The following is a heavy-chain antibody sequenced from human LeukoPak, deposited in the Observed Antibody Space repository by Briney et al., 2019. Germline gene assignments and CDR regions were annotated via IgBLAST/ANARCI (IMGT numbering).Heavy chain of an antibody. CDR1: GFTFRDFC. D-gene: IGHD5-12*01. J-gene: IGHJ4*02. CDR2: IRNDGSKD. Sequence: PGGSLRLSCAASGFTFRDFCMHWVRQAPGKGLEWVAFIRNDGSKDYYPDSVKGRFTISRDNAKNSLYLQMNSLRAEDTAVYYCARDRSGYGFDYWGQGTLVTVSS. V-gene: IGHV3-30*02. CDR3: ARDRSGYGFDY.